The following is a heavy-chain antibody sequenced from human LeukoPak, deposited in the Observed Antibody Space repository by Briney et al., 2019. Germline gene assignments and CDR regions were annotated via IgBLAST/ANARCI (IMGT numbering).Heavy chain of an antibody. CDR2: IYSGAST. D-gene: IGHD1-7*01. V-gene: IGHV3-53*01. J-gene: IGHJ4*02. CDR1: GFTVSSNY. Sequence: GGSLRLSSAASGFTVSSNYMSWVRQAPGKGLEWVSVIYSGASTYYADSVKGRFTISRDNSKNTLYLQMNSLRAEDTAVYYCARGNWNYPFDYWGQGTLVTVSS. CDR3: ARGNWNYPFDY.